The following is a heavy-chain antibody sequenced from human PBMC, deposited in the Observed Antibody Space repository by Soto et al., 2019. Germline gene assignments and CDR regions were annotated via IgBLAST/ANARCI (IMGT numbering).Heavy chain of an antibody. CDR3: ARIPRWTYTRPYGMDV. D-gene: IGHD2-15*01. CDR1: GYTFTGYY. V-gene: IGHV1-2*02. Sequence: QVQLVQSGAEVKKPGASVKVSCKASGYTFTGYYMHWVRQAPGQGLEWMGWINPNSGGTNYAQKLQGRVTMTTDTSTSTAYMELRSLRSDDTAVYYCARIPRWTYTRPYGMDVWGQGTTVTVSS. J-gene: IGHJ6*02. CDR2: INPNSGGT.